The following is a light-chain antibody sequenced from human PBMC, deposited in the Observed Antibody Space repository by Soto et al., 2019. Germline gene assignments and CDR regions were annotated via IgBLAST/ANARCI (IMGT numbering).Light chain of an antibody. CDR1: QSAISN. Sequence: EIVMTPSPATLSVSPGERVTLSCRASQSAISNLAWYQQKPGQTPRLLIYDASTRATDIPARFSGSGSGTDFTLTISSLLSEDFAVYYCHQYYKWPLTFGGGTKGDIK. V-gene: IGKV3-15*01. J-gene: IGKJ4*01. CDR2: DAS. CDR3: HQYYKWPLT.